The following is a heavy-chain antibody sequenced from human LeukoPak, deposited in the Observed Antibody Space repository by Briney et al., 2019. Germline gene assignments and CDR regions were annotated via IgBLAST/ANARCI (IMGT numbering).Heavy chain of an antibody. D-gene: IGHD3-10*01. CDR2: IYYSGST. CDR3: ARGNYYGSGSYYKPLFDY. V-gene: IGHV4-59*01. J-gene: IGHJ4*02. CDR1: GGSISSYY. Sequence: SETLSLTCTVSGGSISSYYWSWIRQPPGKGLAWIGYIYYSGSTNYNPSLKSRVTISVDTSKNQFSLKLSSVTAADTAVYYCARGNYYGSGSYYKPLFDYWGQGTLVTVSS.